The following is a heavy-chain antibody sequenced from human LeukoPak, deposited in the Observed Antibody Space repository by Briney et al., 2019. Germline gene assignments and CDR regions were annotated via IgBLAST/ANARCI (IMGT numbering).Heavy chain of an antibody. V-gene: IGHV4-4*07. Sequence: SEPLSLTCTVSGGSISSYYWSWIRQPAGKGLEWIGRIYTSGSTNYNPSLKSRVTMSVDTSKDQFSLKLSSVTAADTAVYYCARTVGWDIVVVPAAMREYNWFDPWGQGTLVTASS. CDR1: GGSISSYY. J-gene: IGHJ5*02. D-gene: IGHD2-2*01. CDR2: IYTSGST. CDR3: ARTVGWDIVVVPAAMREYNWFDP.